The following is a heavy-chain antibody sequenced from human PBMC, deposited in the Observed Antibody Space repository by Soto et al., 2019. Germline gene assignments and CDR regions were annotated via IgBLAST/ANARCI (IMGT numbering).Heavy chain of an antibody. CDR2: MSGSGGST. V-gene: IGHV3-23*01. J-gene: IGHJ6*02. Sequence: GGSLRLSCSASAFTFSSYAMSWVRQAPGKGLEWVSAMSGSGGSTCSADSVKGRFTISRDNSKSRLYLQMNSLRAEDTAVYYGALRLLPSYYYCMDIWGQGTTVTVAS. CDR3: ALRLLPSYYYCMDI. D-gene: IGHD2-15*01. CDR1: AFTFSSYA.